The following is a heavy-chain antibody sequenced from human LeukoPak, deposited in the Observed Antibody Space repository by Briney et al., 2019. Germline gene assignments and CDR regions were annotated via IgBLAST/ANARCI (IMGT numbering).Heavy chain of an antibody. D-gene: IGHD3-22*01. CDR3: AEDLYYYDSSRGRYFDY. CDR1: GFTFSSYA. V-gene: IGHV3-23*01. J-gene: IGHJ4*02. CDR2: ISGSGATT. Sequence: GGSLRLSCAASGFTFSSYAMSWVRQAPGQGLELVSGISGSGATTYYAVSVKGRLTISRDNSKNTLYLQMNSLRAEDTAVYYCAEDLYYYDSSRGRYFDYWGQGTLVTVSS.